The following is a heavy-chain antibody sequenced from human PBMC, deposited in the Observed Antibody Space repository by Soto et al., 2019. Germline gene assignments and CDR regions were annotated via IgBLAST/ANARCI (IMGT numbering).Heavy chain of an antibody. J-gene: IGHJ3*02. CDR3: ARVRSSSWYLFRHDDAFDI. CDR1: GYTFTNFY. D-gene: IGHD6-13*01. Sequence: GSSVKVSCKASGYTFTNFYMHWVRQAPGQGLEWMGIIKPSGGSTTYAQKFQGRVTMTRDTSTSTVYMELRSLRSDDTAVYYCARVRSSSWYLFRHDDAFDIWGQGTMVIVSS. CDR2: IKPSGGST. V-gene: IGHV1-46*01.